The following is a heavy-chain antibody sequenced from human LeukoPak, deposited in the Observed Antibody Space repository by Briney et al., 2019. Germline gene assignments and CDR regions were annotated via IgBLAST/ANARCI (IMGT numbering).Heavy chain of an antibody. V-gene: IGHV1-2*02. CDR3: ARDRADISGYADAFYI. D-gene: IGHD3-22*01. J-gene: IGHJ3*02. CDR2: INPNSSGT. CDR1: GYTFTGYY. Sequence: ASVKVSCTASGYTFTGYYMHWVRQAPGQGLEWMGWINPNSSGTNYAQKFQGRVTMTRDTSISTAYMELSRLRSDDTTVYYCARDRADISGYADAFYICGQGIMVTVSP.